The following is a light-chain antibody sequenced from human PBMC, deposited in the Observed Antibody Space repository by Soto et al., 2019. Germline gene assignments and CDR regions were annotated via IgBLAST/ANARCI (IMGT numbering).Light chain of an antibody. CDR3: QQSYSAPYT. J-gene: IGKJ2*01. CDR1: QSIYSS. V-gene: IGKV1-39*01. Sequence: DIQMTQSPSSLSASVGDRVSITCRASQSIYSSLNWYHQKPGKAPKLLIYAASNFQSGVPSRFSGSGSGTDFTLSISSLQPEDFATYYCQQSYSAPYTFGQGTKLEI. CDR2: AAS.